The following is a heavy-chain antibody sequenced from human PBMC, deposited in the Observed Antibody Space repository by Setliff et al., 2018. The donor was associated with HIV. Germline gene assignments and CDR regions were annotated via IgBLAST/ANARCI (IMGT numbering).Heavy chain of an antibody. J-gene: IGHJ4*02. CDR2: IYYDGIT. V-gene: IGHV4-34*01. CDR3: AGGPGTTSIDY. CDR1: GESFNTYF. D-gene: IGHD1-26*01. Sequence: SETLSLTCAVYGESFNTYFWGWIRQPPGKGLEWIGSIYYDGITHYNPSLKNRVAIFEDTSKSQFSLNLTSVTAADTAVYYCAGGPGTTSIDYWAQGTLVTVSS.